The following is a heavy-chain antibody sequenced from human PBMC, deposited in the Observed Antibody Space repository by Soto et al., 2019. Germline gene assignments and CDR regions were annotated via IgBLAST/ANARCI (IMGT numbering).Heavy chain of an antibody. V-gene: IGHV3-15*07. CDR3: TTVGGYYYDSSGYYGRGYYYGMDV. J-gene: IGHJ6*02. CDR1: GFTFSKAW. CDR2: IKSKTDGGTT. D-gene: IGHD3-22*01. Sequence: GGSLRLSCAASGFTFSKAWMNWVRQGPGKGLEWVGRIKSKTDGGTTDYAAPVKGRFTISRDDSKNTLYLQMNSLKTEDTAVYYCTTVGGYYYDSSGYYGRGYYYGMDVWGQGTTVTVSS.